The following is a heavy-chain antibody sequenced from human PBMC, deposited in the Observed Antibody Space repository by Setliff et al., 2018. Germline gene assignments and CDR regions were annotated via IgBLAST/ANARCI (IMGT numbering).Heavy chain of an antibody. CDR3: AREVVGAPSAFDI. D-gene: IGHD1-26*01. V-gene: IGHV3-48*03. CDR2: ISSSGSTI. J-gene: IGHJ3*02. CDR1: GFTFSSYE. Sequence: PGGSLRLSCAASGFTFSSYEMNWVRQAPGKGLEWVSYISSSGSTIYYADSVKGRFTISRDNAKNSLYLQMNSLRAEDTAVYYCAREVVGAPSAFDIWGQGTMVTVSS.